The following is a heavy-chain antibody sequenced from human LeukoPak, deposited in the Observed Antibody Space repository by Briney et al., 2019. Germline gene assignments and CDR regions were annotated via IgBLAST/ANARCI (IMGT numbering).Heavy chain of an antibody. CDR1: GSTFSDYS. CDR2: IGIDSGTT. D-gene: IGHD5-24*01. Sequence: GGSLRLSCAASGSTFSDYSMNWVRQAPGKGLEWISYIGIDSGTTNYADSVKGRFTISGDKAKNSLYLQMNSLRVEDTAVYYCARDYKYAFDNWGQGTLVTVSS. CDR3: ARDYKYAFDN. V-gene: IGHV3-48*01. J-gene: IGHJ4*02.